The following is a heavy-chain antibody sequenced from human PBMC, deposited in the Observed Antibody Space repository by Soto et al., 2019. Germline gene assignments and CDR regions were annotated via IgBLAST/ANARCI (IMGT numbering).Heavy chain of an antibody. CDR2: IKSKTDGGTT. V-gene: IGHV3-15*01. CDR3: TTTSLMTTVVTDY. Sequence: GESLRLSCAASGFTFSNAWMSWVRQAPGKGLEWVGRIKSKTDGGTTDYAAPVKGRFTISRDDSKNTLYLQMNSLKTEDTAVYYCTTTSLMTTVVTDYWGQGTLVTVSS. CDR1: GFTFSNAW. D-gene: IGHD4-17*01. J-gene: IGHJ4*02.